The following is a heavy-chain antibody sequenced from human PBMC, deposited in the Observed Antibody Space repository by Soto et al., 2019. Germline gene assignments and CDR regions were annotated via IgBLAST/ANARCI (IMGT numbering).Heavy chain of an antibody. CDR1: GNTFSSYS. CDR3: ARGYQPMLPFDF. J-gene: IGHJ4*02. V-gene: IGHV1-69*13. Sequence: SVKVSCKASGNTFSSYSFAWVRQAPGKGFELLGGIIPLLGTTDYAQKFQGRVNITADESTTTVYMDLSGLTSEDTAMYYCARGYQPMLPFDFWGQGTLVTVSS. D-gene: IGHD2-2*01. CDR2: IIPLLGTT.